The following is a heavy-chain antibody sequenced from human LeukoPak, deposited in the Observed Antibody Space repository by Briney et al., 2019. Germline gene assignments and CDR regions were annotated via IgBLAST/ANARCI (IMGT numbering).Heavy chain of an antibody. CDR3: ARKSVASDY. Sequence: GGSLRLSCAASGFTFSSYSMNWVRQAPGKGLEWVSYIGSSSSTIYYADSVKGRFTISRDNAKNSLYLQMNSLRAEDTAVYYCARKSVASDYWGQGTLVTVSS. J-gene: IGHJ4*02. V-gene: IGHV3-48*01. CDR2: IGSSSSTI. D-gene: IGHD6-6*01. CDR1: GFTFSSYS.